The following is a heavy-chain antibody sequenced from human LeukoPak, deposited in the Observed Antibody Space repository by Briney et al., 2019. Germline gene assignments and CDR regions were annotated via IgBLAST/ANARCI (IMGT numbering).Heavy chain of an antibody. CDR2: ITSSSSTI. CDR1: GFTFSSDS. CDR3: AKGAWDY. J-gene: IGHJ4*02. V-gene: IGHV3-48*02. Sequence: PGGSLRLSCAASGFTFSSDSMNWVRQAPGKGLEWVSYITSSSSTIYYADSVKGRFTISRDNAKNSLYLQLNSLRDKDTAVYYCAKGAWDYWGQGTLVTVSS.